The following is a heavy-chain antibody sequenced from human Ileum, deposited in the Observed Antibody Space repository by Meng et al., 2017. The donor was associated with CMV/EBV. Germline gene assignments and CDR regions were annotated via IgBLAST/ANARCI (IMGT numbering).Heavy chain of an antibody. CDR3: AREDKRPPHWLAPLDY. J-gene: IGHJ4*02. CDR2: IGTAGDT. D-gene: IGHD1-1*01. CDR1: GCTFSSYD. V-gene: IGHV3-13*01. Sequence: GGSLKISCRSSGCTFSSYDFHGVRQATGRGLEWVAAIGTAGDTYYADSVKGRFTISRENAKHSLYLQMNGLRAGDTAVYFCAREDKRPPHWLAPLDYWGQGTLVTVSS.